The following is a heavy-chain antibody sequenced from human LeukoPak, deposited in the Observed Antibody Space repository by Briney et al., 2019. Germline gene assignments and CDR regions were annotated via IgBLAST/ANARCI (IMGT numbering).Heavy chain of an antibody. Sequence: GGSLTLSCAASGFILSRNGMHWVRQAPGKGLEWVAFIRYDGTNKYYADSVKGRFTISRDNSKNTLCLQMSSLRGQDTAVYYCARYLYGSGIYHIDYWGQGTLVTVSS. J-gene: IGHJ4*02. CDR1: GFILSRNG. CDR2: IRYDGTNK. D-gene: IGHD3-10*01. CDR3: ARYLYGSGIYHIDY. V-gene: IGHV3-30*02.